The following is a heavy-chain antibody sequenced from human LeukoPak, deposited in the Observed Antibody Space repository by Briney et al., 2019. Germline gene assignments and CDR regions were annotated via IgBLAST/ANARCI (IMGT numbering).Heavy chain of an antibody. CDR2: IYYSGST. D-gene: IGHD3-10*01. V-gene: IGHV4-31*03. J-gene: IGHJ4*02. Sequence: PSQTLSLTCTVSGGSISSGGYYWSWIRQHPGKGLEWIGYIYYSGSTYYNPSLKSRVTISVDTSKNQFSLKLRSVTAADTAVYYCATVAVIRGVTYFDYWGQGTLVTVSS. CDR3: ATVAVIRGVTYFDY. CDR1: GGSISSGGYY.